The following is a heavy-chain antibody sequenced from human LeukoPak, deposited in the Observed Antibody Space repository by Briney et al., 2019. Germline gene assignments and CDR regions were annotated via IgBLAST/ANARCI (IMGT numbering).Heavy chain of an antibody. CDR3: ARGPQIYGDAFDI. Sequence: SVKVSCKASGGTFSIYAISWVRQAPGQGLEWMGGIIPIFGTANYAQKFQGRVTITADESTSTAYMELSSLRSEDTAVYYCARGPQIYGDAFDIWGQGTMVTVSS. CDR2: IIPIFGTA. V-gene: IGHV1-69*01. CDR1: GGTFSIYA. D-gene: IGHD4-17*01. J-gene: IGHJ3*02.